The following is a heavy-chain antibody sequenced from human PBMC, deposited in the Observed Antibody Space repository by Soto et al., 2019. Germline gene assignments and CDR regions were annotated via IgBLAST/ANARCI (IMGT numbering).Heavy chain of an antibody. Sequence: QLQLQESGPGLVKPSETMSLTCTVSGDSITSSSYHWGWIRQPPGKGLEWIGNIYYSGSSYYNPSLKSRVTMSVDMSKNQFSLSLSSVTAADTAVYHCARHEARSYFYMDVRGKGTTVTVSS. V-gene: IGHV4-39*01. J-gene: IGHJ6*03. CDR3: ARHEARSYFYMDV. CDR1: GDSITSSSYH. CDR2: IYYSGSS.